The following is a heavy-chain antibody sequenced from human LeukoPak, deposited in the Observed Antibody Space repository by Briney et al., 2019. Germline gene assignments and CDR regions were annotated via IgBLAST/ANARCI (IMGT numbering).Heavy chain of an antibody. D-gene: IGHD3-3*01. CDR1: GFMFSNYW. CDR2: INKDGSVA. V-gene: IGHV3-7*01. J-gene: IGHJ4*02. CDR3: AKDHYWSIDY. Sequence: GGSLRLSCVGSGFMFSNYWMSWVRQAPGKGLEWVANINKDGSVAYSADSLKGRFTFSRDIAKNTLYLQMNSLRAEDTGVYYCAKDHYWSIDYWGRGTLVTVSS.